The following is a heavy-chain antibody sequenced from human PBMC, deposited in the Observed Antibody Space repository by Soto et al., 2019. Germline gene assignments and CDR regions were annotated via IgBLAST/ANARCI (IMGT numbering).Heavy chain of an antibody. CDR3: ARGLYKSALLQQLGHPRRYNWFDP. V-gene: IGHV4-34*01. CDR1: GGSFSGYY. D-gene: IGHD6-13*01. CDR2: INHSGST. Sequence: SETLSLTCAVYGGSFSGYYWSWIRQPPGKGLEWIGEINHSGSTNYNPSLKSRVTISVDTSKNQFSLKLSSVTAADTAVYYCARGLYKSALLQQLGHPRRYNWFDPWGQGTLVTVSS. J-gene: IGHJ5*02.